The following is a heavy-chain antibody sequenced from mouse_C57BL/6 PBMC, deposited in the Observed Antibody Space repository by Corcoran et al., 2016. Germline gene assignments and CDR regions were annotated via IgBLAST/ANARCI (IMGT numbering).Heavy chain of an antibody. CDR1: GYTFTDYY. J-gene: IGHJ4*01. D-gene: IGHD2-10*02. V-gene: IGHV1-26*01. Sequence: EVQLQQSGPELVKPGASVKISCKASGYTFTDYYMNWVKQSHGKSLEWIGDINPNNGGTSYNQKFKGKATLTVDKSSSTAYMELRSLTSEDSAVYYCARRRYGNYLYYAMDYWGQGTSVTVSS. CDR2: INPNNGGT. CDR3: ARRRYGNYLYYAMDY.